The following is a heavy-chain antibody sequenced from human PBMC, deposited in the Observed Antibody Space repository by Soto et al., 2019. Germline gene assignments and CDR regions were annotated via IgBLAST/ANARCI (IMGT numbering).Heavy chain of an antibody. D-gene: IGHD5-12*01. V-gene: IGHV1-3*01. CDR2: INAGNGNT. Sequence: ASVKVSCKASGYTFTSYAMHWVRQAPGQRLEWMGWINAGNGNTKYSQKFQGRVTITRDTSASTAYMELSSPRSEDTAVYYCARDRLRGYSGDFDYWGQGTLVTVSS. CDR1: GYTFTSYA. J-gene: IGHJ4*02. CDR3: ARDRLRGYSGDFDY.